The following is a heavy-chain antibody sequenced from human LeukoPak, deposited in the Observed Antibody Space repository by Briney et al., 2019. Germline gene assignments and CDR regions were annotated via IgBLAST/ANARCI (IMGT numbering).Heavy chain of an antibody. CDR3: ARDRARGPYYYDSSGPIDY. CDR2: IYTSGST. D-gene: IGHD3-22*01. V-gene: IGHV4-4*07. Sequence: PSETLSLTCTVSGGSISSYHWSWLRQPAGKGLEWIGRIYTSGSTNYNPSLKSRVTMSVDTSKNQFSLKLSSVTAADTGVYYCARDRARGPYYYDSSGPIDYWGQGTLVTVSS. CDR1: GGSISSYH. J-gene: IGHJ4*02.